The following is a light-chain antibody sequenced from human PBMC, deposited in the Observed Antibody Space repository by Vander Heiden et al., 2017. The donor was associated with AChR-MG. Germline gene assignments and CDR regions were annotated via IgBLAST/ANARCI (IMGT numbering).Light chain of an antibody. J-gene: IGKJ5*01. Sequence: EIVLTQSPGTLSLSPGERATLSCRASQSVSTSLAWFQQKPGQAPRLIIYGASSRTAGFPDRFSGSGSGTDFTLTISRLEPEDFAVYFCQQYVSSPSITFGHGTRLEIK. CDR1: QSVSTS. V-gene: IGKV3-20*01. CDR3: QQYVSSPSIT. CDR2: GAS.